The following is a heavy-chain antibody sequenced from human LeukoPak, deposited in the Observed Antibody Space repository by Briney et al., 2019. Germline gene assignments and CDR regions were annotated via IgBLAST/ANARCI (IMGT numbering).Heavy chain of an antibody. CDR3: ARGMGIAVAGYFDY. Sequence: SETLSLTCAVYGGSFSGYYWSWIRQPPGKRLEWIGEINHSGSTNYNPSLKSRVTISVDTSKNQFSLKLSSVTAADTAVYYCARGMGIAVAGYFDYWGQGTLVTVSS. V-gene: IGHV4-34*01. J-gene: IGHJ4*02. D-gene: IGHD6-19*01. CDR2: INHSGST. CDR1: GGSFSGYY.